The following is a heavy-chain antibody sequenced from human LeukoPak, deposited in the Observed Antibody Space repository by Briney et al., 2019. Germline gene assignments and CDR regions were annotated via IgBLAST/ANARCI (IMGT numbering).Heavy chain of an antibody. D-gene: IGHD4-23*01. Sequence: PGGSLRLSCAASGFTFSSYGMQWVRQAPGKGLEWVAIISYDGRDKFYEDSVKGRFTISRDNSKNTLYLQMNNLRAEDTAVYHCAKPTTVLTSYYFDYWGQGTLVTVSS. CDR1: GFTFSSYG. CDR2: ISYDGRDK. J-gene: IGHJ4*02. V-gene: IGHV3-30*18. CDR3: AKPTTVLTSYYFDY.